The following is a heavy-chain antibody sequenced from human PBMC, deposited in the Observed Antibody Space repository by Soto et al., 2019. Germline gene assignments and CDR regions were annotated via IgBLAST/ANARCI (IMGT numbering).Heavy chain of an antibody. D-gene: IGHD5-18*01. CDR3: ARDRGRRGYSYGSPYYYGMAV. V-gene: IGHV4-59*01. CDR1: GGSISLYY. Sequence: PSETLSLTCTVSGGSISLYYWSWIRQPPGKGLEWIGYIYYSGSTNYNPSLKSRVTISVDTSKNQFSLKLSSVTAADTAVYHCARDRGRRGYSYGSPYYYGMAVWGQGTTVTVSS. CDR2: IYYSGST. J-gene: IGHJ6*02.